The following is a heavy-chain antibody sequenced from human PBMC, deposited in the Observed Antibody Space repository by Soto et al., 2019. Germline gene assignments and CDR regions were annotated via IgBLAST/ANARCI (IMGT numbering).Heavy chain of an antibody. J-gene: IGHJ4*02. V-gene: IGHV3-23*01. CDR2: ISNSGRST. D-gene: IGHD3-3*01. CDR1: GLTFSSYA. Sequence: GGSLRLSCTASGLTFSSYAMSWVRQAPGKGLEWVSHISNSGRSTKYADSVKGRFTISRDNSKNTLYLQMNSLRAEDTAIYYCAMDALAYYDFWSWGQGTLVTVSS. CDR3: AMDALAYYDFWS.